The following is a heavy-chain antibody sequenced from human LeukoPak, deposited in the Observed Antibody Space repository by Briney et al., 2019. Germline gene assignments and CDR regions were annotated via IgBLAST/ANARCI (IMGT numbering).Heavy chain of an antibody. CDR3: ARVSVVRGAPDYYFDY. V-gene: IGHV3-7*03. CDR2: IKQDGSEK. CDR1: GFTSSNYW. Sequence: GGSLRLSCAASGFTSSNYWMSWVRQAPGKGLEWVGNIKQDGSEKYYVDSVKGRFTISRDNAENSLFLQLNSLRADDTAVYYCARVSVVRGAPDYYFDYWGQGTLVTVSS. J-gene: IGHJ4*02. D-gene: IGHD3-10*01.